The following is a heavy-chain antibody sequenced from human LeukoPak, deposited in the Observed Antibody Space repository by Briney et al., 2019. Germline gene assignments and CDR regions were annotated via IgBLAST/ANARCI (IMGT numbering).Heavy chain of an antibody. CDR1: GYSFTSYW. CDR2: IYPGDSDT. Sequence: GESLKISCEGSGYSFTSYWIGWVRQMPGKGLEWMGIIYPGDSDTRYSPSFQGQVTISADKSISTAYLQWSSLKASDTAMYYCARTSSSWDFWSGYMAYYYMDVWGKGTTVTVSS. D-gene: IGHD3-3*01. V-gene: IGHV5-51*01. CDR3: ARTSSSWDFWSGYMAYYYMDV. J-gene: IGHJ6*03.